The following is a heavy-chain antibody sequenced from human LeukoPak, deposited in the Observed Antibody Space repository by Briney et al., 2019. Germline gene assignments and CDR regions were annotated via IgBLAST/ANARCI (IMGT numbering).Heavy chain of an antibody. V-gene: IGHV3-30*02. CDR3: AKDQLGYCSSNSCRFFAY. J-gene: IGHJ4*02. Sequence: GGSLRLSCAGSGSTFSSYGMHWVRQAPGKGLEWVGFIRYDGSNKYYADSVKGRFTISRDNSKNTLYLQMNSLRAEDTAVYYCAKDQLGYCSSNSCRFFAYWGQRTLVTVSS. D-gene: IGHD2-2*01. CDR1: GSTFSSYG. CDR2: IRYDGSNK.